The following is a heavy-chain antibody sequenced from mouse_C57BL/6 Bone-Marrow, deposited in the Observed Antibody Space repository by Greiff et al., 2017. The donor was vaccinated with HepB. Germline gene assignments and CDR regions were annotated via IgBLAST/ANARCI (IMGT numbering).Heavy chain of an antibody. CDR3: AREGNYYGDY. V-gene: IGHV1-19*01. CDR2: INPYNGGT. J-gene: IGHJ2*01. CDR1: GYTFTDYY. Sequence: EVQLQQSGPVLVKPGASVKMSCKASGYTFTDYYMNWVKQSHGKSLEWIGVINPYNGGTSYNQKFKGKATLTVDKSSSTAYMELNSLTSEDSAVYYCAREGNYYGDYWGQGTTLTVSS.